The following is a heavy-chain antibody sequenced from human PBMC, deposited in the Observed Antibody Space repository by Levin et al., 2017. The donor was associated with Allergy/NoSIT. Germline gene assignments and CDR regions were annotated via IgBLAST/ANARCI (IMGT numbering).Heavy chain of an antibody. V-gene: IGHV4-61*01. J-gene: IGHJ6*02. CDR1: GGSVSSGTYY. Sequence: TLSLTCSVSGGSVSSGTYYWSWIRRPPGKGLEWIGYINYRGVTKYNPSLKSRVTISVDTSKNEFSLKVTSVTAADTAVYYCARNRIIVSGGNDYYYGMDVWGQGTTVTVSS. CDR3: ARNRIIVSGGNDYYYGMDV. D-gene: IGHD5/OR15-5a*01. CDR2: INYRGVT.